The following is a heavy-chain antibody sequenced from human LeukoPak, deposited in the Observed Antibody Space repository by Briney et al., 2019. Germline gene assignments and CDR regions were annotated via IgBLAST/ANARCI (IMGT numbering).Heavy chain of an antibody. CDR1: GDSISSYY. CDR2: IYHSGST. CDR3: ATGYSSTWYYFDY. D-gene: IGHD6-13*01. J-gene: IGHJ4*02. Sequence: SETLSLTCTVSGDSISSYYWSWIRQPPGKGLERIEYIYHSGSTNYNPSLKSRVTISADTSKDQFSLKLASVTAADTAVYYCATGYSSTWYYFDYWGQGTLVTVSS. V-gene: IGHV4-59*01.